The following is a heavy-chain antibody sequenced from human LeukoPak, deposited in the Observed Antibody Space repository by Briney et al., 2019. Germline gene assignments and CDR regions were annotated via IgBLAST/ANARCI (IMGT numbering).Heavy chain of an antibody. CDR2: IIPVFGTT. CDR3: ARGKDTVTATYLEH. J-gene: IGHJ4*02. CDR1: GGTFSTYS. D-gene: IGHD2-21*02. V-gene: IGHV1-69*05. Sequence: ASVKVSCKDSGGTFSTYSINWVRQAPGQGLEWIGGIIPVFGTTNYIQKFQGRVTITTDESTGTAYMELRGLKSEDTAIYYCARGKDTVTATYLEHWGQGTLVTVSS.